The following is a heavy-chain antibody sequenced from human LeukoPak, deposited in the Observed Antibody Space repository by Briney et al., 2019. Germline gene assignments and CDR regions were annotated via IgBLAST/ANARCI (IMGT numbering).Heavy chain of an antibody. CDR2: IIPIFGTA. Sequence: SVKVSCKASGGTFSSYAISWVRQAPGQGLEWMGGIIPIFGTANYAQKFQGRVTITADESTSTAYMELSSLRSEDTAVYYCARDEDYYDSSGFDYWGQGTLVTVSS. V-gene: IGHV1-69*13. CDR3: ARDEDYYDSSGFDY. D-gene: IGHD3-22*01. CDR1: GGTFSSYA. J-gene: IGHJ4*02.